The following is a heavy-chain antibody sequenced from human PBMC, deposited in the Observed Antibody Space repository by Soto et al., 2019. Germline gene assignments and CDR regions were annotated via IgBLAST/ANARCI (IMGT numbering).Heavy chain of an antibody. CDR3: ARGRYYFDY. CDR1: GGSISSGGYS. Sequence: SETLSLTCAVSGGSISSGGYSWSWIRQPPGKGLEWIGYIYHSGSTYYDPSLKSRVTISVDRSKNQFSLKLSSVTAADTAVYYCARGRYYFDYWGQGTLVTVSS. J-gene: IGHJ4*02. CDR2: IYHSGST. D-gene: IGHD3-16*02. V-gene: IGHV4-30-2*01.